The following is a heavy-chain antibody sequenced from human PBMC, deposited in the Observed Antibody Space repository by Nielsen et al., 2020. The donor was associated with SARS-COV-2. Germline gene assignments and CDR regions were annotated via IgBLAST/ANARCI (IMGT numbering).Heavy chain of an antibody. Sequence: GGSLRLSCAASGFTFSSYAMSWVRQPPGKGLEWVSAISGSGGSTYYADSVKGRFTISRDNSKNTLYLQMNSLRAEDTAVYYCAKDLRSGPTKGWFDPWGQGTLVTVSS. CDR3: AKDLRSGPTKGWFDP. CDR1: GFTFSSYA. V-gene: IGHV3-23*01. J-gene: IGHJ5*02. D-gene: IGHD6-19*01. CDR2: ISGSGGST.